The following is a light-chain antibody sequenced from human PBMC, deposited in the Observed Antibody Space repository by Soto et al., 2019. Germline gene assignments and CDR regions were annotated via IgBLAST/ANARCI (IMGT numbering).Light chain of an antibody. CDR2: EVS. J-gene: IGLJ1*01. V-gene: IGLV2-14*01. CDR3: ISYTSDDVHYV. CDR1: NSDVGIYDF. Sequence: QSALTQPASVSGTPGQSITISCTGSNSDVGIYDFVSWYQHHPGRAPKLIVSEVSHRPSGVSNRFSGSKSGNTASLTISGLQSEDEADYYCISYTSDDVHYVFGTGTKVT.